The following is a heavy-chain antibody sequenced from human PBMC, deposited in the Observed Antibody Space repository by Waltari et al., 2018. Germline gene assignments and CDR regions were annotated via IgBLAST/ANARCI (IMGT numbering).Heavy chain of an antibody. CDR2: IYYSGST. Sequence: QLQLQESGPGLVKPSETLSLTCTVSGGSISSSRYYWGWLRQPPGKGLEWIGSIYYSGSTYYNPSLKSRVTISVDTSKNQFSLKLSSVTAADTAVYYCARHRAYYYGSGVRVGYYYMDVWGKGTTVTVSS. CDR1: GGSISSSRYY. J-gene: IGHJ6*03. CDR3: ARHRAYYYGSGVRVGYYYMDV. V-gene: IGHV4-39*01. D-gene: IGHD3-10*01.